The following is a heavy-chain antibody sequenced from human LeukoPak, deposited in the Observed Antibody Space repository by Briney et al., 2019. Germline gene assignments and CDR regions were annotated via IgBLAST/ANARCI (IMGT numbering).Heavy chain of an antibody. Sequence: PSETLSLTCAVYGGSFSGYYWSWIRQPPGKGLEWIGEIDHSGSTNYNPSLKSRVTISVDTSKNQFSLKLSSVTAADTAVYYCARDSADSSSWYDYWGQGTLVTVSS. CDR3: ARDSADSSSWYDY. J-gene: IGHJ4*02. D-gene: IGHD6-13*01. CDR2: IDHSGST. V-gene: IGHV4-34*01. CDR1: GGSFSGYY.